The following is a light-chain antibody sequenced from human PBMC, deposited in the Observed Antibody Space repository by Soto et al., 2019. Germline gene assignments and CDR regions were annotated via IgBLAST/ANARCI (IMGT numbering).Light chain of an antibody. CDR1: QSVSSSY. CDR3: QQYGSSPAT. J-gene: IGKJ2*01. CDR2: GAS. V-gene: IGKV3-20*01. Sequence: EIVLTQSPGTLSLSPGERATLSCRASQSVSSSYLAWYQQKPGQAPRLLIYGASSSATGIPDRFSGNGSGTDFTLTISRLEPEDCAVYYCQQYGSSPATFGEGTKLEI.